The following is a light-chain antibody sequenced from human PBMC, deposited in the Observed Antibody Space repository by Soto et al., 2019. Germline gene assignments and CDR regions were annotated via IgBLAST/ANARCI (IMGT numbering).Light chain of an antibody. J-gene: IGKJ1*01. CDR3: T. Sequence: DIQMTQSPSSLSASVGDRVTITCRASQSISSYLNWYQQKPGKAPKLLIYAASSLQSGVPSRFSGSGSGTDFTLTISSLQPEDFATYSRTFGQGTMVEIK. CDR2: AAS. CDR1: QSISSY. V-gene: IGKV1-39*01.